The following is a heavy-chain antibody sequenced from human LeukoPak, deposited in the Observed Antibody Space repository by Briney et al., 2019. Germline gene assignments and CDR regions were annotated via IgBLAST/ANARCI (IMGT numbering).Heavy chain of an antibody. D-gene: IGHD6-13*01. J-gene: IGHJ4*02. V-gene: IGHV3-7*01. Sequence: GGSLRLSCAASGFTFSSYWMSWVRQAPGKGLEWVANIKQDGSEKYYVDSVKGRFTISRDNAKNSLYLQMNSLRAEDTAVYYCAREGFFVGYSSSWYTDYWGQGTLVTVSS. CDR1: GFTFSSYW. CDR3: AREGFFVGYSSSWYTDY. CDR2: IKQDGSEK.